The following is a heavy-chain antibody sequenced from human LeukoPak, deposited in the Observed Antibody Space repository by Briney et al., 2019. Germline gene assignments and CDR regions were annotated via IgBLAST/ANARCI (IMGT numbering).Heavy chain of an antibody. J-gene: IGHJ4*02. CDR1: DYTFTASF. Sequence: GPSLRVSSRAFDYTFTASFLNWLGQPPGQGLDWMGRINPNSGGTNYAQKFQGRVTMTRDTSISTAYMELSRLRSDDTAVYYCSSHSGYDSDFDYWGQGTLVTVSS. D-gene: IGHD5-12*01. V-gene: IGHV1-2*06. CDR2: INPNSGGT. CDR3: SSHSGYDSDFDY.